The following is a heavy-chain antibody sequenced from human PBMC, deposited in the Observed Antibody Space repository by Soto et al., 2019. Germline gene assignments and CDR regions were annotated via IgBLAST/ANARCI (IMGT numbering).Heavy chain of an antibody. D-gene: IGHD6-6*01. J-gene: IGHJ4*02. CDR3: ARDSARGLAARLFDN. CDR2: FSGSSGST. CDR1: GFTFSDYA. V-gene: IGHV3-23*01. Sequence: EVQLLESGGGLVQPGGSLRLSCAASGFTFSDYAMTWVRQAPGRGLEWVSGFSGSSGSTSYADSVKGRFTISRDNSKDTLYLQMNSLRAEDTAVYYCARDSARGLAARLFDNWGQGTLVTVSS.